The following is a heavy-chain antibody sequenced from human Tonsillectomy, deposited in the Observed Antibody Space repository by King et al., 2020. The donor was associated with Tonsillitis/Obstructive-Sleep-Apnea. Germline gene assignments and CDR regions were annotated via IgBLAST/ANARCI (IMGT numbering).Heavy chain of an antibody. Sequence: VQLVESGGGLIQPGGSLRLSCAASGVTVSSNYMSWVRQAPGKGLEWVSVIYSGGSTYYADSVKGRFTISRDNSKNTLYLQMNSLRAEDTAVYYCARDSSSGWYYFDYWGQGTLVTVSS. V-gene: IGHV3-53*01. CDR3: ARDSSSGWYYFDY. CDR1: GVTVSSNY. D-gene: IGHD6-19*01. CDR2: IYSGGST. J-gene: IGHJ4*02.